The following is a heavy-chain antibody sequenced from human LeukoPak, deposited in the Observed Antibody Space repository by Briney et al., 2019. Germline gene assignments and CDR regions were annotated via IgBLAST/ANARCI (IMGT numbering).Heavy chain of an antibody. Sequence: PGGSLRLSCTASGVTVSNTWMSWVRQAPGKGLEWVGLFTSRSAGGTIHYAAAVQGRFTILAEDSENTWYVQCNGLQIEDTCIYYCTTGGGKMDFWGQGTRVTVSS. V-gene: IGHV3-15*01. J-gene: IGHJ4*02. D-gene: IGHD2-15*01. CDR2: FTSRSAGGTI. CDR1: GVTVSNTW. CDR3: TTGGGKMDF.